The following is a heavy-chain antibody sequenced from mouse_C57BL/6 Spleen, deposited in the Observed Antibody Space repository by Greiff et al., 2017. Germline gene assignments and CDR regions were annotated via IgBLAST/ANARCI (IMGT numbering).Heavy chain of an antibody. V-gene: IGHV1-59*01. CDR2: IDPSDSYT. CDR1: GYTFTSYW. D-gene: IGHD1-2*01. Sequence: QVQLQQPGAELVRPGTSVKLSCKASGYTFTSYWMHWVKQRPGQGLEWIGVIDPSDSYTNYNQKFKGKATLTVDTSSSTAYMQLSSLTSEDSAVYYWASGYKPYYFDYWGKGTTLTVSS. CDR3: ASGYKPYYFDY. J-gene: IGHJ2*01.